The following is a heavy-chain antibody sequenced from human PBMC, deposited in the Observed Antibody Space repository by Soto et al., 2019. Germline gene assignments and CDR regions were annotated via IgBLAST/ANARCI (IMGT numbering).Heavy chain of an antibody. Sequence: MDWVRQAPGKGLEWVSSISSSSSYIYYADSVKGRFTISRDNAKNSLYLQMNSLRAEDTAVYYCARDLYSSSARYFDYWGQGTLVTVSS. J-gene: IGHJ4*02. CDR2: ISSSSSYI. CDR3: ARDLYSSSARYFDY. V-gene: IGHV3-21*01. D-gene: IGHD6-6*01.